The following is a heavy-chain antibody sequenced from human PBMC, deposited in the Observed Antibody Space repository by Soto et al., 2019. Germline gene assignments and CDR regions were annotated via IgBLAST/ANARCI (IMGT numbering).Heavy chain of an antibody. V-gene: IGHV3-74*01. CDR2: INGDGITR. CDR1: GFAFNTYW. J-gene: IGHJ6*02. CDR3: ARDKAYGLDV. Sequence: EVQLVESGGGLVQPGGSLRLSCAASGFAFNTYWMHWVRQVPGKGLEWVSRINGDGITRTYADSVKGRFTISRDNAENILYLQMNSLRAEDTAVYYCARDKAYGLDVWGQGTTVTVSS.